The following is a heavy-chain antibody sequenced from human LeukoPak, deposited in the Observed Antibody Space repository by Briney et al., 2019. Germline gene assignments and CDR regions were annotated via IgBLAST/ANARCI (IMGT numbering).Heavy chain of an antibody. CDR3: ARAYCSSTSCYFYYYYYMDV. Sequence: ASVKVSCKASEYTFTGYYMHWVRQAPGQGLEWMGWINPNSGGTNYAQKFQGRVTMTRDTSISTAYMELSSLRSEDTAVYYCARAYCSSTSCYFYYYYYMDVWGKGTTVTISS. CDR1: EYTFTGYY. J-gene: IGHJ6*03. D-gene: IGHD2-2*01. CDR2: INPNSGGT. V-gene: IGHV1-2*02.